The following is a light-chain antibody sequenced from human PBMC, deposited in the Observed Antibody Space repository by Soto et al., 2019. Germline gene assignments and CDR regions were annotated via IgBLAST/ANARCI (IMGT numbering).Light chain of an antibody. Sequence: PGERATLSCWASETVATNLAWYQQKPGQAPRLLISGASTRAAGISDRFRGSGSGTEFTLTISSLRSEDSAIYYCQQYFEWPPMTFGQGPNVEI. CDR1: ETVATN. J-gene: IGKJ1*01. CDR2: GAS. V-gene: IGKV3-15*01. CDR3: QQYFEWPPMT.